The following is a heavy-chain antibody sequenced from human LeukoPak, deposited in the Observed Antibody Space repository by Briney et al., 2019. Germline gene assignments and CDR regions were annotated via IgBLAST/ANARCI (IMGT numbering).Heavy chain of an antibody. D-gene: IGHD3-3*01. CDR2: IYHSGSGST. CDR1: GGSISSGGHS. Sequence: SQTLSLTCTVSGGSISSGGHSWSWIRQPPGKGLEWIGYIYHSGSGSTYYNPSLKSRVTISIDKSKNQFSLKLSSVTAADTAVYYCARGGIFGVVKKIKNYFDYWGQGTLVTVSS. CDR3: ARGGIFGVVKKIKNYFDY. J-gene: IGHJ4*02. V-gene: IGHV4-30-2*01.